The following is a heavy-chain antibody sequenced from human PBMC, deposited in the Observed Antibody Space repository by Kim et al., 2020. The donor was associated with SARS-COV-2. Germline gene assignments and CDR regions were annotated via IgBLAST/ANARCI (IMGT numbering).Heavy chain of an antibody. J-gene: IGHJ6*03. CDR1: GYTFTSYA. V-gene: IGHV7-4-1*02. CDR3: ARAHVDTIFGVVINPYYYMDV. D-gene: IGHD3-3*01. Sequence: ASVKVSCKASGYTFTSYAMNWVRQAPGQGLEWMGWINTNTGNPTYAQGFTGRFVFSLDTSVSTAYLQISSLKAEDTAVYYCARAHVDTIFGVVINPYYYMDVRGHGTTVTVAS. CDR2: INTNTGNP.